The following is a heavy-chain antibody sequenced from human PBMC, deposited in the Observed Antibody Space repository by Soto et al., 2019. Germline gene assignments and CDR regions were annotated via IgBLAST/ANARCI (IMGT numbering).Heavy chain of an antibody. J-gene: IGHJ3*02. V-gene: IGHV4-30-4*01. D-gene: IGHD3-22*01. Sequence: SETLSLTCTVSGGSISSGDYYWSWIRQPPGKGLEWIGYIYYSGSTYYNPSLKSRVTISVDTSKNQFSLKLSSVTAADTAVYYRARGRYYYDSSGYPDDAFDIWGQGTMVTVSS. CDR2: IYYSGST. CDR1: GGSISSGDYY. CDR3: ARGRYYYDSSGYPDDAFDI.